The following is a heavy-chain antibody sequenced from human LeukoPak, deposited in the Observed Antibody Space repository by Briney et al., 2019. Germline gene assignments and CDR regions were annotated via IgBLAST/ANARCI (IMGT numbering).Heavy chain of an antibody. V-gene: IGHV4-61*02. J-gene: IGHJ3*02. D-gene: IGHD2-15*01. CDR2: IVSSGST. CDR1: HGSISSGGYH. Sequence: PSETLSLTCTVSHGSISSGGYHGSWFRQPAGKGLEWIGRIVSSGSTNSNPSLKSRLTISQDTSKNQFSLDLISVTAADTAVYYCATRVGGYAFYIWGQGTMVTVS. CDR3: ATRVGGYAFYI.